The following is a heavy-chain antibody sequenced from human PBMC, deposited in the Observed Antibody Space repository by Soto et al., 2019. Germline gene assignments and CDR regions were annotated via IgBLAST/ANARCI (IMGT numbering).Heavy chain of an antibody. CDR3: ARGRLEVVPAASYYYYYYYMDV. CDR1: GYTFTSYD. CDR2: MNPNSGNT. J-gene: IGHJ6*03. Sequence: VKVSCKASGYTFTSYDINWVRQATGQGLEWMGWMNPNSGNTGYAQKFQGRVTMTRNTSISTAYMELSSLRSEDTAVYYCARGRLEVVPAASYYYYYYYMDVWGKGTTVTVSS. V-gene: IGHV1-8*01. D-gene: IGHD2-2*01.